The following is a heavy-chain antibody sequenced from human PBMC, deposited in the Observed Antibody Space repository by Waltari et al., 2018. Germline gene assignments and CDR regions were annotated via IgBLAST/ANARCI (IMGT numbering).Heavy chain of an antibody. V-gene: IGHV5-51*01. J-gene: IGHJ4*02. CDR1: GYSFTSYW. CDR3: ARHSSSSFDGFRPDY. CDR2: IYPGDSDT. D-gene: IGHD6-6*01. Sequence: EVQLVQSGAEVKKPGESLKISCKGSGYSFTSYWIGWVRQMPGKGLEWMGIIYPGDSDTRDSPACEWQVTISADKSISSAYLQWSRLKASDTAMYYCARHSSSSFDGFRPDYWGQGTLVTVSS.